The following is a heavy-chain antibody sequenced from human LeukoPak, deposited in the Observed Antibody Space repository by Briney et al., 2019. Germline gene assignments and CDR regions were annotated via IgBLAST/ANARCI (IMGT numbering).Heavy chain of an antibody. V-gene: IGHV5-51*01. J-gene: IGHJ6*02. D-gene: IGHD6-13*01. Sequence: GGSLKISGMGSGYSFTSYWIGGLRQLPGKGLDWMGISYPGDPDTRYSPSFQGQVTISADKSISTAYLQWSSLKASDTAMYYCARRIAAAGKPYYYYGMDVWGQGTTVTVSS. CDR1: GYSFTSYW. CDR3: ARRIAAAGKPYYYYGMDV. CDR2: SYPGDPDT.